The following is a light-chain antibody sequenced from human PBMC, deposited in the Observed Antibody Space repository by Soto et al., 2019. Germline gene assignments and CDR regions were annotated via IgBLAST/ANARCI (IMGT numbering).Light chain of an antibody. CDR3: CSYAGSYIYVV. J-gene: IGLJ2*01. CDR2: DVR. Sequence: QSALTQPRSVSGSPGQSVAISCTGTSSDVGGYNYVSWYQQHPGKAPKLIIYDVRKPPSGVPDRFSGSKSGNTASLTISGLQAEDEADYYCCSYAGSYIYVVFGGGTKLTVL. CDR1: SSDVGGYNY. V-gene: IGLV2-11*01.